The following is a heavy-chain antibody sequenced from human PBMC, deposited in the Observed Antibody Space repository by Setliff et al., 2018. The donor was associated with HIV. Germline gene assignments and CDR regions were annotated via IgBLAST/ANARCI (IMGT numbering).Heavy chain of an antibody. Sequence: PSETLSLTCVVSGGSIGSTMSFWGWIRQPPGKGLEWIGYVYYTGKTYYNSALKNRLTISVDTSKNQFSLELSSVTAADTAVYYCASRVYYYDESRILREEGFVPWGQGTLVTVSS. CDR2: VYYTGKT. CDR1: GGSIGSTMSF. J-gene: IGHJ5*02. D-gene: IGHD3-22*01. CDR3: ASRVYYYDESRILREEGFVP. V-gene: IGHV4-39*01.